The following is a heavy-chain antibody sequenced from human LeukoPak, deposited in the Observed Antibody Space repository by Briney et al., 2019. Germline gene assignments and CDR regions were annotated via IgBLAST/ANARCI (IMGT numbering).Heavy chain of an antibody. Sequence: ASVKVSCKASGYTFTSYYMHWVRQAPGQGLEWMGIINPSGGSTSYAQKFQGRVTITRDTSTSTVYMELSSLRSEDTAEYYCARDRNEDSSGYPPFDYWGQGTLVTVSS. J-gene: IGHJ4*02. CDR2: INPSGGST. CDR3: ARDRNEDSSGYPPFDY. V-gene: IGHV1-46*01. CDR1: GYTFTSYY. D-gene: IGHD3-22*01.